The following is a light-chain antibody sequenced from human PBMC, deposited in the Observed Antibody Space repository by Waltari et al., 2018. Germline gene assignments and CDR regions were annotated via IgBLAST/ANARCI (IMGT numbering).Light chain of an antibody. V-gene: IGKV1-27*01. Sequence: DIQMTQSPSSLSASVGDRVTITCRASQDINNYLAWYQQKPGKVPKLLIYSASTLQSGVPSRFSGRGSGTDFTLTIRSLQPEDVATYYWQKFNRAPFSFGPGTKVDIK. J-gene: IGKJ3*01. CDR2: SAS. CDR3: QKFNRAPFS. CDR1: QDINNY.